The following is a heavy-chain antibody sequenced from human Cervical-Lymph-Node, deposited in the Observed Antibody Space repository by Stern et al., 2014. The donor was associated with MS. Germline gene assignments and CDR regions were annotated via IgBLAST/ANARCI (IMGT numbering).Heavy chain of an antibody. Sequence: QITLKESGPTLVKPTQTLTLTCTFSGFSLSTSGVGVGWIRQPPGKALEWLALIYWNDDKRYSPSLKSRLTITKDTSKNQVVLTMTNMDPVDTATYYCAHRQREKDFWSGYEDYWGQGTLVTVSS. V-gene: IGHV2-5*01. J-gene: IGHJ4*02. CDR2: IYWNDDK. D-gene: IGHD3-3*01. CDR3: AHRQREKDFWSGYEDY. CDR1: GFSLSTSGVG.